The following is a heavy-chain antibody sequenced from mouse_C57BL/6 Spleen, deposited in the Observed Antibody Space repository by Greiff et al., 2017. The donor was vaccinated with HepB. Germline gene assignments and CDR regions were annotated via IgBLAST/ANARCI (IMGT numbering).Heavy chain of an antibody. CDR1: GYTFTDYY. CDR3: AYSPQDIPPGFAY. CDR2: INPYNGGT. D-gene: IGHD1-3*01. J-gene: IGHJ3*01. V-gene: IGHV1-19*01. Sequence: EVQLQQSGPVLVKPGASVKMSCKASGYTFTDYYMNWVKQSHGKSLEWIGVINPYNGGTSYNQKFKGKATLTVDKSSSTAYMELNSLTSEDSAVYYCAYSPQDIPPGFAYWGQGTLVTVAA.